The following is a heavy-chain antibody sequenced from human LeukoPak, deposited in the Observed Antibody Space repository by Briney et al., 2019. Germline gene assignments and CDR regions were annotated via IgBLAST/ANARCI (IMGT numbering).Heavy chain of an antibody. Sequence: ASVKVSCKASGYTFTDYYIHWVRQAPGQGLEWMGWINPNSGDTDFAQKFQGMVTMTRDTSISTAYMGLSRLRSDDTAVFYCARSNTSGYYPPTLRYWGQGTLVAVSS. CDR3: ARSNTSGYYPPTLRY. CDR1: GYTFTDYY. CDR2: INPNSGDT. D-gene: IGHD3-22*01. V-gene: IGHV1-2*02. J-gene: IGHJ4*02.